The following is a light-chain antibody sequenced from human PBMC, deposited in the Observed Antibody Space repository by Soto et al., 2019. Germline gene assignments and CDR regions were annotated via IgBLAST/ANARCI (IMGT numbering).Light chain of an antibody. J-gene: IGKJ1*01. Sequence: DIVMTQTPLSLPVTPGEPASISCRSSQRLLDSDYGTTYLDWYLQKPGQSLQLHIYTLSYRASGVQDRFSGNGSGTYFTLKISRVESEDVGVYYCMQRKEFPWTFGQGNKGEIK. CDR3: MQRKEFPWT. CDR1: QRLLDSDYGTTY. V-gene: IGKV2-40*01. CDR2: TLS.